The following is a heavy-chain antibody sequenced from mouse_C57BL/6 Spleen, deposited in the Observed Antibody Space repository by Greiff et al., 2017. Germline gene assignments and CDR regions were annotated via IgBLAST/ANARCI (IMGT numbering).Heavy chain of an antibody. V-gene: IGHV14-3*01. CDR3: ARGGVTTVAPGYFDV. D-gene: IGHD1-1*01. Sequence: EVQLQQSVAELVRPGASVKLSCTASGFNIKNTYMHWVKQRPEQGLEWIGRIDPANGNTKYAPKFQGKATITADPSANTAYLQLSSLTSEDTASYYGARGGVTTVAPGYFDVWGTGTTVTVSS. CDR1: GFNIKNTY. J-gene: IGHJ1*03. CDR2: IDPANGNT.